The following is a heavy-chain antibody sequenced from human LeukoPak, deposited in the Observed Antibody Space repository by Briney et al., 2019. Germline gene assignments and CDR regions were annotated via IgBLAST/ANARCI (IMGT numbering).Heavy chain of an antibody. D-gene: IGHD5-18*01. J-gene: IGHJ4*02. CDR1: GFTFSSYG. V-gene: IGHV3-53*01. Sequence: GGSLRLSCAASGFTFSSYGMHWVRQAPGKGLEWVSVIYSGGSTYYADSVKGRFTISRDDSKNTLYLQMNSLRAEDTAVYYCARSSGYSYGYEKFDYWGQGILVAVSS. CDR2: IYSGGST. CDR3: ARSSGYSYGYEKFDY.